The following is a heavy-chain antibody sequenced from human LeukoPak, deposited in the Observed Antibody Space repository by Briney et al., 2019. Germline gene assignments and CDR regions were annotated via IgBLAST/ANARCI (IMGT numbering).Heavy chain of an antibody. Sequence: ASVKVSCKASGYTFTGYYMHWVRQAHGQGLEWMGWISPDNGGTYYAQKFQGRVTMTRDTSISTAYMELASLSSDDTAVYYCARQGGLGVAATPDSWGQGTQVTVSS. J-gene: IGHJ4*02. D-gene: IGHD6-13*01. CDR2: ISPDNGGT. CDR1: GYTFTGYY. V-gene: IGHV1-2*02. CDR3: ARQGGLGVAATPDS.